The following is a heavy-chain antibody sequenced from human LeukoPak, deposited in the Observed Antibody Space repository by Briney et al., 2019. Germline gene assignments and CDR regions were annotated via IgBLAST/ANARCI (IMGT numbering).Heavy chain of an antibody. Sequence: SETLSLTCTVSGGSISNYFWSWIRQPPGKGLEWIGYIYYSGTTNYNPSLKSRVTISVDTSKNQFSLKLSSVTAADTAVYYCARVSRQAFDIWGQGTMVTVSS. CDR2: IYYSGTT. J-gene: IGHJ3*02. V-gene: IGHV4-59*01. CDR1: GGSISNYF. D-gene: IGHD1-14*01. CDR3: ARVSRQAFDI.